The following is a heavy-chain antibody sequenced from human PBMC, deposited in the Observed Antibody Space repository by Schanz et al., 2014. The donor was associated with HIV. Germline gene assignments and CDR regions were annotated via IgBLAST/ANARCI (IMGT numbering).Heavy chain of an antibody. Sequence: DVQILESGGGLVQPGGSRRLSCAVSGLPFSTSAMSWVRQAPGKGLEWVSDISGSGGSTYYADSVKGRFTISRDNSKNTLFLQMNSLRAEDTAVYYCAKDTTAAGRGYFQHWGQGTLVTVSS. V-gene: IGHV3-23*01. CDR2: ISGSGGST. J-gene: IGHJ1*01. CDR3: AKDTTAAGRGYFQH. CDR1: GLPFSTSA. D-gene: IGHD6-13*01.